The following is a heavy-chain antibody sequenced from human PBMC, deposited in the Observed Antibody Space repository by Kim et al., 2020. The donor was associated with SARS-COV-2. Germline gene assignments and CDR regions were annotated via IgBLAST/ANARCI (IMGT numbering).Heavy chain of an antibody. CDR3: ERYMGV. CDR2: IKTDGSAQ. Sequence: GGSLRLSCAASGFTFSTHSMNWIRQAPGKGLEWVANIKTDGSAQYYVDSVTGRFTISIYNANNSLYLHMHSLSPNATAASYYERYMGVLGPAATFTVSS. CDR1: GFTFSTHS. V-gene: IGHV3-7*01. J-gene: IGHJ6*02.